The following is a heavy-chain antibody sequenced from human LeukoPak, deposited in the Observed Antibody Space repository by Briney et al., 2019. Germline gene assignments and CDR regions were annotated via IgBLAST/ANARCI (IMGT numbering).Heavy chain of an antibody. CDR2: IRYDGSNK. CDR1: GFTFSSYG. Sequence: PGGSLRLSCAASGFTFSSYGMHWVRQAPGKGLEWVAFIRYDGSNKYYADSVKGRFTISRDNSKNTLYLQMNSLRAEDTAVCYCAKVLGITLIVVPFGDWGQGTLVTVSS. D-gene: IGHD3-22*01. CDR3: AKVLGITLIVVPFGD. V-gene: IGHV3-30*02. J-gene: IGHJ4*02.